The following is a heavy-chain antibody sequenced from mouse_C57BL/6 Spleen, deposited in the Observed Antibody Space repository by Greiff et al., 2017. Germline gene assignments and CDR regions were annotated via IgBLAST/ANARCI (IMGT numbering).Heavy chain of an antibody. D-gene: IGHD3-1*01. Sequence: VQLQQPGAELVKPGASVKLSCKASGYTFTSYWMHWVKQRPGQGLEWIGIIHPNSGSTNYNEKFKSKATLTVDKSSNTAYMQLSSLASEDSAVYCCARSGLYDWFAYWGQGTLVTVSA. V-gene: IGHV1-64*01. CDR1: GYTFTSYW. CDR3: ARSGLYDWFAY. J-gene: IGHJ3*01. CDR2: IHPNSGST.